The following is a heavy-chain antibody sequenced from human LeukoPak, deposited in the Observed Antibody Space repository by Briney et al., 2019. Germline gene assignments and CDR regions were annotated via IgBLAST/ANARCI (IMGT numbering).Heavy chain of an antibody. CDR3: AKAVAGYWYFDL. CDR1: EFTFSSYA. V-gene: IGHV3-23*01. D-gene: IGHD6-19*01. J-gene: IGHJ2*01. CDR2: ITGSGGST. Sequence: GGSLRLSCAGSEFTFSSYAMSWVRQAPGKGLEWVSAITGSGGSTYYADSVKGRFTISRDNSKNTLYLEMNSLRAEDTAVYYCAKAVAGYWYFDLWGRGTLVTVSS.